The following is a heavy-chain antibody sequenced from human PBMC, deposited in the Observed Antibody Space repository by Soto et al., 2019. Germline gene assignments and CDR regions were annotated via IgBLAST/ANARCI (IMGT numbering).Heavy chain of an antibody. CDR3: AAFPEPIQHYDSSGYYYRWFDP. V-gene: IGHV1-69*01. CDR2: IIPIFGTA. CDR1: GGTFSSYA. D-gene: IGHD3-22*01. Sequence: QVQLVQSGAEVKKPGSSVKVSCKASGGTFSSYAISWVRQAPGQGLEWMGGIIPIFGTANYAQKFQGRVTITADESTSTAYMELSSLRSEDTGVYYCAAFPEPIQHYDSSGYYYRWFDPWGQGTLVTVSS. J-gene: IGHJ5*02.